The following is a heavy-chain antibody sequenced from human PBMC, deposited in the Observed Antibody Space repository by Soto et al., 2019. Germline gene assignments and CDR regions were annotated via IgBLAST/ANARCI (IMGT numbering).Heavy chain of an antibody. V-gene: IGHV1-8*01. CDR2: MNPNSGNT. D-gene: IGHD2-2*01. Sequence: ASVKVSCKASGYTFTSYDINWVLQATGQGLEWMGWMNPNSGNTGYAQKFQGRVTMTRNTSISTAYMELSSLRSEDTAVYYCARRGDCISTSCFIRGYYYYGMDVWGQETTVTVS. CDR3: ARRGDCISTSCFIRGYYYYGMDV. J-gene: IGHJ6*02. CDR1: GYTFTSYD.